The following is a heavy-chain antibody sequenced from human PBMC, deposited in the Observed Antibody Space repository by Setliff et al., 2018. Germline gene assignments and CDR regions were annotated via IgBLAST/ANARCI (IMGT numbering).Heavy chain of an antibody. V-gene: IGHV1-8*02. Sequence: ASVKVSCKASGYTFTSYDINWVRQATGQGLEWMGWMNPNSGNTGYAQEFQGRVTMTRNTSISTAYMELSSLRSEDTAVYYCARVVYYYDSSGYQNWYFDLWGRGTLVTVSS. J-gene: IGHJ2*01. CDR1: GYTFTSYD. D-gene: IGHD3-22*01. CDR2: MNPNSGNT. CDR3: ARVVYYYDSSGYQNWYFDL.